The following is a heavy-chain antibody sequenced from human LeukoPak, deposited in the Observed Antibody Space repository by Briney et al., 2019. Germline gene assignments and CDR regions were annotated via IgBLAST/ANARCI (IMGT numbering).Heavy chain of an antibody. Sequence: SQTLSLTCAISGDSVSSNSAAWNWIRQSPSRGLEWLGRTYYRSKWYNDYAVSVKSRITINPDTSKNQFSLQLNSVTPEDTAVYYCARGSITMVRGVIITGWFDPWGQGTLVTVSS. V-gene: IGHV6-1*01. CDR1: GDSVSSNSAA. CDR2: TYYRSKWYN. CDR3: ARGSITMVRGVIITGWFDP. D-gene: IGHD3-10*01. J-gene: IGHJ5*02.